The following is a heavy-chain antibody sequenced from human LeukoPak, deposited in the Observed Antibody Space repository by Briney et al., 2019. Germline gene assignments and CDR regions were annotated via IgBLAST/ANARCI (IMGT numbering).Heavy chain of an antibody. J-gene: IGHJ2*01. CDR2: IYAGDSDA. Sequence: GESLKISCKGSEYSFPMYWIGWVRQMPGKGLEWMGIIYAGDSDARYSPSFQGQVTFSADTSINTAYLHWSSLKASDTAVYYCARRTDWYFDLWGRGTLVTVSS. CDR1: EYSFPMYW. V-gene: IGHV5-51*01. CDR3: ARRTDWYFDL.